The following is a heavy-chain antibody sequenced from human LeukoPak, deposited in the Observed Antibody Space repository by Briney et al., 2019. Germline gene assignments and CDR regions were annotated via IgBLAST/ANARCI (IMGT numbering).Heavy chain of an antibody. J-gene: IGHJ4*02. CDR1: KFTFSHYG. CDR3: AKDAQRGFDYSNSLEY. V-gene: IGHV3-33*06. CDR2: IWNDESNK. Sequence: PGGSLRLSCAASKFTFSHYGMHWVRQAPRKELEWVAVIWNDESNKNYSDSVKGRFTVSRDNSKNTVYLQMNNLRVDDTGVYYCAKDAQRGFDYSNSLEYWGRGTLVTVSS. D-gene: IGHD4-11*01.